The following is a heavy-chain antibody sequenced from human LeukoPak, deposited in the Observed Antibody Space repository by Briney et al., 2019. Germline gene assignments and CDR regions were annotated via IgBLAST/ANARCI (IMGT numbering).Heavy chain of an antibody. D-gene: IGHD4-17*01. V-gene: IGHV4-59*01. J-gene: IGHJ6*02. CDR1: GGSISSYY. CDR3: ARDRTGMDV. Sequence: PSETLSLTCTVSGGSISSYYWSWIRQPPGKGLEWIGYIYYSGSTNYNPSLKSRVTISVDTSKNQFSLKLGSVTAADTAVYYCARDRTGMDVWGQGTTVTVSS. CDR2: IYYSGST.